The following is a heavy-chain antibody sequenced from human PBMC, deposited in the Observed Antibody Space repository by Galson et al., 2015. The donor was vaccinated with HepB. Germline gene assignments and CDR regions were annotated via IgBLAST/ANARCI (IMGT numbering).Heavy chain of an antibody. D-gene: IGHD2-15*01. CDR1: GLTFTNAW. CDR3: TTSYCIGPTCHSQNAFDI. J-gene: IGHJ3*02. Sequence: SLRLSCAASGLTFTNAWMSWVRQAPGKGLEWVGRIKSKTDGGTTDYAAPVKGRFSISRDDSKNTLYLQMNSLKTEDTALYYCTTSYCIGPTCHSQNAFDIWGQGTMVTVSS. V-gene: IGHV3-15*01. CDR2: IKSKTDGGTT.